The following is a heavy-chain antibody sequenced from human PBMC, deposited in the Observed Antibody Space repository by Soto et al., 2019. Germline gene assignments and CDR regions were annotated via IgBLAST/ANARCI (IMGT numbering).Heavy chain of an antibody. D-gene: IGHD1-1*01. CDR2: ISAHNGNT. CDR3: ARGRYGDY. J-gene: IGHJ4*02. Sequence: QVHLVQSGAEVEKPGASVKVSCKCSGYTFTSYGITWVRQAPGQGLEWMGWISAHNGNTDYAQKLQGRVTVTRDTSTSTAYMELRSLRSDDTAVYYCARGRYGDYWGQGALVTVSS. V-gene: IGHV1-18*01. CDR1: GYTFTSYG.